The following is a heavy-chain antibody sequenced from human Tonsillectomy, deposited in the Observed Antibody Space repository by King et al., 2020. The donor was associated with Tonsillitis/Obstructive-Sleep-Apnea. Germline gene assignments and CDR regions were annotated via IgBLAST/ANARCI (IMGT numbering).Heavy chain of an antibody. Sequence: VQLVESGGGLVQPGGSLRLSCAASGFTFSSYAMHWVRQAPGKGLEYVSAISSNGGSTYYANSVKGRFTISRDNSKNTLYLQMGSLRAEDMAVYYCARDRESSSWLYYYYYYYMDVWGQGTTVTVSS. J-gene: IGHJ6*03. D-gene: IGHD6-13*01. CDR3: ARDRESSSWLYYYYYYYMDV. CDR2: ISSNGGST. V-gene: IGHV3-64*01. CDR1: GFTFSSYA.